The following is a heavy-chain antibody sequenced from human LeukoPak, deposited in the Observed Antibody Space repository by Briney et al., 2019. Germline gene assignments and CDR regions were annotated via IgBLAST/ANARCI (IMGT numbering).Heavy chain of an antibody. Sequence: GGSLRLSCAASGFTVSSNYMSWVRQAPGKGLEWVSAIYSGGSTYYADSVKGRFTISRDNSKNTLYLQMNSLRAEDTAVYYCAREGYDSSGYPFDYWGQGTLVTVSS. CDR3: AREGYDSSGYPFDY. CDR1: GFTVSSNY. J-gene: IGHJ4*02. D-gene: IGHD3-22*01. V-gene: IGHV3-66*01. CDR2: IYSGGST.